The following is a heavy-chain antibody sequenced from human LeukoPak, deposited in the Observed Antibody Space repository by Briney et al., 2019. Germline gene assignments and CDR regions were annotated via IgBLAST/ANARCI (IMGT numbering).Heavy chain of an antibody. CDR3: AREGGWFGELLEKGPFDY. CDR2: INHRGST. V-gene: IGHV4-34*01. J-gene: IGHJ4*02. CDR1: GGSFSGNY. D-gene: IGHD3-10*01. Sequence: SETLSLTCAVFGGSFSGNYWSWIRQPPGKGLEWIGEINHRGSTNYNPSLKSRVTISVDTSKNQFSLKLSSVTAADTAVYYCAREGGWFGELLEKGPFDYWGQGTLVTVSS.